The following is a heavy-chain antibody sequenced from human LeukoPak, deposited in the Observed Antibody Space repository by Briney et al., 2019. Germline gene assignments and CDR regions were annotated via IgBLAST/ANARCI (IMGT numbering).Heavy chain of an antibody. V-gene: IGHV3-23*01. J-gene: IGHJ4*02. Sequence: GGSLRLSCAGSGFPFSSHGMNWVRQAPGKGLEWVSGISPGGGPTYYADSVKGRFTISRDDPKNTLYLQMENLRAEDTAVYYCAKTLGYCSGGSCYSGVIDYWGQGTLVTVSS. CDR3: AKTLGYCSGGSCYSGVIDY. D-gene: IGHD2-15*01. CDR1: GFPFSSHG. CDR2: ISPGGGPT.